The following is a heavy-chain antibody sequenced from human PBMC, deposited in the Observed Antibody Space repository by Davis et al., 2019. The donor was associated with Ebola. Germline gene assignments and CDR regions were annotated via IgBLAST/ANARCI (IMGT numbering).Heavy chain of an antibody. CDR3: AKDRSSGMYVVAFDM. V-gene: IGHV3-23*01. J-gene: IGHJ3*02. D-gene: IGHD1-26*01. CDR1: GFTFSTYA. CDR2: ISGSGGTT. Sequence: GESLKISCAASGFTFSTYAMNWVRQAPGKGLEWVSAISGSGGTTYYTDSVKGRFTISRDNSKNTLFLQMNSLRVEDTATYYCAKDRSSGMYVVAFDMWGQGTMVTVSS.